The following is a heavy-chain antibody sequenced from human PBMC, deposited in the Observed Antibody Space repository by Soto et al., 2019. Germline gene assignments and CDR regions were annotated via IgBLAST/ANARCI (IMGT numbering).Heavy chain of an antibody. CDR1: GASISSYY. V-gene: IGHV4-59*01. Sequence: SETLSLTCTVSGASISSYYWSWIRQPPGKGLEWIGYIYYSGRTNYNPALKSRVSISVDTSKNQISLKLTSVTAADTAVYYCARDLSGTTSLYGMDVWGQGTTVTVSS. D-gene: IGHD1-1*01. J-gene: IGHJ6*02. CDR3: ARDLSGTTSLYGMDV. CDR2: IYYSGRT.